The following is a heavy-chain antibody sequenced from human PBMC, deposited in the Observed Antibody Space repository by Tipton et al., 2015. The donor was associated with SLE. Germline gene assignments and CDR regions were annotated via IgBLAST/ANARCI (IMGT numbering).Heavy chain of an antibody. CDR2: IYATGIT. V-gene: IGHV4-61*09. Sequence: TLSLTCTVSGGSISSGSYYWSWIRQPAGKGLEWIGHIYATGITNYNPSLKSRVTISVDTSKNQFSLRLSSMTAADTAVYYCARVVKGSSWYWFDPWGQGTLVTVSS. CDR1: GGSISSGSYY. D-gene: IGHD6-13*01. J-gene: IGHJ5*02. CDR3: ARVVKGSSWYWFDP.